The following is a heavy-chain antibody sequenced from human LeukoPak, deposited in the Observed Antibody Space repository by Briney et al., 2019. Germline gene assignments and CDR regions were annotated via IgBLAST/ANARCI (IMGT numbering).Heavy chain of an antibody. D-gene: IGHD3-10*01. V-gene: IGHV4-30-4*01. Sequence: PSETLSLTCTVSGGSISSGDYYWSWIRQPPGKGLEWIGYIYYSGSTYYNPSLKSRVTISVDTSKNQFSLKLSSVTAADTAVYYCARVVSTMVRGIRDWFDPWGQGTLVTVSS. CDR3: ARVVSTMVRGIRDWFDP. CDR2: IYYSGST. CDR1: GGSISSGDYY. J-gene: IGHJ5*02.